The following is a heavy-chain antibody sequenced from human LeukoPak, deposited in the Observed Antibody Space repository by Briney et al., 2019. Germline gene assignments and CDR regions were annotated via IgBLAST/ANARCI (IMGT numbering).Heavy chain of an antibody. CDR2: IIPIFGTA. J-gene: IGHJ3*02. V-gene: IGHV1-69*06. D-gene: IGHD3-22*01. Sequence: SVKVSCKASGGTFSSYAISWVRQAPGQGLEWMGGIIPIFGTANYAQKFQGRVTITADKSTSTAYMELSSLRSEDTAVYYCARLYYYDSSGRDAFDIWGQGTMVTVSS. CDR1: GGTFSSYA. CDR3: ARLYYYDSSGRDAFDI.